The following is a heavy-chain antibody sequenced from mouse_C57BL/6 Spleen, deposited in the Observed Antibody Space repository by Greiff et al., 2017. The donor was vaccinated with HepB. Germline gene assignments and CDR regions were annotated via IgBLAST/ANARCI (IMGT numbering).Heavy chain of an antibody. CDR1: GYAFSSSW. Sequence: VQLQQSGPELVKPGASVKISCKASGYAFSSSWMNWVKQRPGKGLEWIGRIYPGDGDTNYNGKFKGKATLTADKSSSTAYMQLSSLTSEDSAVYFCARGRLLPFAYWGQGTLVTVSA. V-gene: IGHV1-82*01. D-gene: IGHD2-3*01. CDR3: ARGRLLPFAY. J-gene: IGHJ3*01. CDR2: IYPGDGDT.